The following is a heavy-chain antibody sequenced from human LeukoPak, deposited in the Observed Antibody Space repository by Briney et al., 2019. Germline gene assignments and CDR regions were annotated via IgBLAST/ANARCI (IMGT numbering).Heavy chain of an antibody. D-gene: IGHD6-13*01. CDR3: ARDQKSPSLFSAGSWYQNYYYYGMDV. CDR2: IKQDGSEK. J-gene: IGHJ6*02. V-gene: IGHV3-7*01. Sequence: GGSLRLYCAASGFTFSSYWMSWVRQAPGKGLEGVANIKQDGSEKYYVDSVKGRFTISRDNAKNSLYLQMNSLRAEDTAVYYCARDQKSPSLFSAGSWYQNYYYYGMDVWGQGTTVTVSS. CDR1: GFTFSSYW.